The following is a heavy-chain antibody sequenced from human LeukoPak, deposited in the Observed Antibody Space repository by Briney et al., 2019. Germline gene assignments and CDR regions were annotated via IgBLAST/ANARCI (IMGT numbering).Heavy chain of an antibody. J-gene: IGHJ4*02. Sequence: GGSLRLSCAASGFTFSGYWMSWVRQAPGKGLERVANIKEDGSEKYYVDSVKGRFAISRDNAKNSLYLQMNSLRAEDTAVYYCARETGSAVGSTDFDYWGQGTLVTVSS. CDR1: GFTFSGYW. CDR3: ARETGSAVGSTDFDY. CDR2: IKEDGSEK. V-gene: IGHV3-7*01. D-gene: IGHD4-17*01.